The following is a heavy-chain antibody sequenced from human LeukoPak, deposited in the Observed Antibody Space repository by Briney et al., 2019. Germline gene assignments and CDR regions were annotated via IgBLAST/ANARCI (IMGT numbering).Heavy chain of an antibody. Sequence: PSETLSLTCTVSGYSISSGYYWGWIRPPPGKGLEWIGSIFRSGGTYYNPSLKSRVTMSVDTSKNLFSLNLSSVTAADTAVYYCTAERAGTIVDYWGQGTLVTVSS. CDR2: IFRSGGT. CDR1: GYSISSGYY. CDR3: TAERAGTIVDY. V-gene: IGHV4-38-2*02. D-gene: IGHD5-24*01. J-gene: IGHJ4*02.